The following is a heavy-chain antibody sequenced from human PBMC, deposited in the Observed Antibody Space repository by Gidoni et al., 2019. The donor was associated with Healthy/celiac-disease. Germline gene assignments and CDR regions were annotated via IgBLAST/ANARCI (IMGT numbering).Heavy chain of an antibody. CDR3: AMDLYAPRAFDI. CDR2: ISGSGGST. V-gene: IGHV3-23*01. J-gene: IGHJ3*02. D-gene: IGHD2-2*01. CDR1: GFTFSSYA. Sequence: EVQLLESGGGLVQPGGTLRLSCAASGFTFSSYAMSWVRQAPGKGLEWVSAISGSGGSTYYADSVKGRFTISRDNSKNTLYLQMNSLRAEDTAVYYCAMDLYAPRAFDIWGQGTMVTVSS.